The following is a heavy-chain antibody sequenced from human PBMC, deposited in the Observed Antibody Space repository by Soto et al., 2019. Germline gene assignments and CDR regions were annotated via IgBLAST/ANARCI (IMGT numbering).Heavy chain of an antibody. V-gene: IGHV4-30-4*01. Sequence: SETPSLTFTVSGGSISSCYYYWSWIRQPPGKGLEWIGYIYYSGSTYYNPSLKSRVTIAVDTSKNQFSLKLSSVTAADTAVYYCARAQDFEFHNWFDPWGQGSLVTVS. J-gene: IGHJ5*02. CDR2: IYYSGST. CDR3: ARAQDFEFHNWFDP. D-gene: IGHD3-10*01. CDR1: GGSISSCYYY.